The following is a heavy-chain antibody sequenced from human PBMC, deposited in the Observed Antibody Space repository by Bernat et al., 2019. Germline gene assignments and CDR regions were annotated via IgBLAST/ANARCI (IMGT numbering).Heavy chain of an antibody. J-gene: IGHJ5*02. CDR3: AKDRQRSGSSMNWFDP. CDR1: GFTFSSYA. CDR2: ISGSGGST. D-gene: IGHD3-10*01. V-gene: IGHV3-23*04. Sequence: EVQLVESGGGLVQPGGSLRLSCAASGFTFSSYAMSWVRQPPGKGLEWVSAISGSGGSTYYADSVKGRFTISRDNSKNTLYLQMNSLRAEDTAVYYCAKDRQRSGSSMNWFDPWGQGTLVTVSS.